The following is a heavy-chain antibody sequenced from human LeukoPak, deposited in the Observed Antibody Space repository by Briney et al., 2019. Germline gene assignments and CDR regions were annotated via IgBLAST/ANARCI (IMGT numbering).Heavy chain of an antibody. CDR2: ISYDGSNK. J-gene: IGHJ3*02. Sequence: GGSLRLSCAASGFTFSNSGMHWVRQAPGQGLEWVAVISYDGSNKYYADSVKGRFTISRDNSKNTLYLQMNSLRAEDTAVYYCAKDLADYYDSSGYYRAFDIWGQGTMVTVSS. V-gene: IGHV3-30*18. CDR1: GFTFSNSG. D-gene: IGHD3-22*01. CDR3: AKDLADYYDSSGYYRAFDI.